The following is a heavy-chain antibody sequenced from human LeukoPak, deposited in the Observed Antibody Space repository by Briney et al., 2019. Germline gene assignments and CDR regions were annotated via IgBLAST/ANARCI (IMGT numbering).Heavy chain of an antibody. J-gene: IGHJ6*03. CDR2: ISYDGSNK. CDR3: AKVFAYMVRGVIAPPYYYYMDV. D-gene: IGHD3-10*01. Sequence: GGSLRLSCAASGFTFSSYGMHWVRQAPGKGLEWVAVISYDGSNKYYADSVKGRFTISRDNSKNTLYLQMNSLRAEDTAVYYCAKVFAYMVRGVIAPPYYYYMDVWGKGTTVTISS. CDR1: GFTFSSYG. V-gene: IGHV3-30*18.